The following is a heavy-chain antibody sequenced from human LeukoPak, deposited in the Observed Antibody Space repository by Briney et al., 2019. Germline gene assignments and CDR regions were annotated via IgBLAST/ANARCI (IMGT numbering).Heavy chain of an antibody. V-gene: IGHV4-31*03. CDR2: IYYSGST. J-gene: IGHJ3*02. CDR3: AAELRYFDWLPEGRAFDI. D-gene: IGHD3-9*01. Sequence: SETLSLTCTVSGGSISSGGYYWSWIRQHPGKGLEWIGYIYYSGSTYYNPSLKSRVTISVDTSKNQFSLKLSSVTAADTAVYYCAAELRYFDWLPEGRAFDIWGQGQWSPSLQ. CDR1: GGSISSGGYY.